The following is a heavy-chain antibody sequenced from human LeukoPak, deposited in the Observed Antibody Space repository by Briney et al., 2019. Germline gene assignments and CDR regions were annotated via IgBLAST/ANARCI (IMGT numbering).Heavy chain of an antibody. CDR2: ISSSGSTI. V-gene: IGHV3-11*01. Sequence: GGSLRLSCAASGFTFSDYYMSWIRQAPGKGLEWVSYISSSGSTIYYADSVKGRFTISRDNAKNSLYLQMNSLRAEDPAVYYCARGACSSTSCPPAYWGQGTLVTVSS. CDR1: GFTFSDYY. CDR3: ARGACSSTSCPPAY. J-gene: IGHJ4*02. D-gene: IGHD2-2*01.